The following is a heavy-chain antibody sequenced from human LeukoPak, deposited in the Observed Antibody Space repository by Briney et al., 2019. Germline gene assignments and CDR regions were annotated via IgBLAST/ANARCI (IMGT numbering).Heavy chain of an antibody. D-gene: IGHD2-2*01. CDR2: ISSSSSTI. J-gene: IGHJ6*03. Sequence: HPGGSLRLSCAASGFTFSSYSMNWVRQAPGKGLEWVSYISSSSSTIYYADSVKGRFTISRDNAKNSLYLQMNSLRAEDTAVYYCARGVSCSSTSCLPYYYYYYMDVWGKGTTVTVSS. V-gene: IGHV3-48*01. CDR1: GFTFSSYS. CDR3: ARGVSCSSTSCLPYYYYYYMDV.